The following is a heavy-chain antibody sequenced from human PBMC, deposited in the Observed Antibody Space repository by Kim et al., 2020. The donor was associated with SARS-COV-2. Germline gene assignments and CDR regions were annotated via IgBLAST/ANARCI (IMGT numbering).Heavy chain of an antibody. CDR3: ARGGRIY. D-gene: IGHD2-15*01. V-gene: IGHV3-7*01. Sequence: EGSEKYYVDSVKGRFTISRDNAKNSLYLQMNSLRAEDTAVYYCARGGRIYWGQGTLVTVSS. J-gene: IGHJ4*02. CDR2: EGSEK.